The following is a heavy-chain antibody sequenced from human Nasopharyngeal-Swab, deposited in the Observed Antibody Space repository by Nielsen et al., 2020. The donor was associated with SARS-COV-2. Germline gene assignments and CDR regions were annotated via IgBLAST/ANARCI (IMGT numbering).Heavy chain of an antibody. CDR2: ISSNGGST. V-gene: IGHV3-64*01. D-gene: IGHD3-3*01. J-gene: IGHJ6*02. CDR3: ARDRFKKQGGMDV. Sequence: WIRQPPGKGLEYVSAISSNGGSTYYANSVKGRFTISRDNSKNTLYLQMNSLRAEDTAVYYCARDRFKKQGGMDVWGQGTTVTVSS.